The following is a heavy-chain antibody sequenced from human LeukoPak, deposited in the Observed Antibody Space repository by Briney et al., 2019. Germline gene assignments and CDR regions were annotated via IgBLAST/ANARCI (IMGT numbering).Heavy chain of an antibody. J-gene: IGHJ6*03. CDR1: GGSISSYY. CDR3: ARVQWLVRSAYYYYYMDV. CDR2: IYTSGST. D-gene: IGHD6-19*01. V-gene: IGHV4-4*07. Sequence: SETLSLTCTVSGGSISSYYWSWIRQPAGKGLEWIGRIYTSGSTNYNPSLKSRVTMSVDTSKNQFSPKLSSVTAADTAVYYCARVQWLVRSAYYYYYMDVWGKGTTVTVSS.